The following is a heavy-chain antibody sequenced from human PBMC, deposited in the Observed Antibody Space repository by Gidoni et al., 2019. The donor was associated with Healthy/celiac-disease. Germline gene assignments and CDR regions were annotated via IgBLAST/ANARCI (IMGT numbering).Heavy chain of an antibody. D-gene: IGHD4-4*01. CDR2: INPNSGGT. V-gene: IGHV1-2*02. Sequence: QVQLVQSGAAVTKPGASVKVSCKASGYTFTGYYRHWVRQAPGQGLEWMGWINPNSGGTNYAQKFQGRVTMTRDTSISTAYMELSRLRSDDTAVYYCARDPDYSNYEGGYWGQGTLVTVSS. J-gene: IGHJ4*02. CDR3: ARDPDYSNYEGGY. CDR1: GYTFTGYY.